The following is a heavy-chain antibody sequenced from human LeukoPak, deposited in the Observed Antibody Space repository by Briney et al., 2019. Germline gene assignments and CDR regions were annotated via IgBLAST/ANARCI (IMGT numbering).Heavy chain of an antibody. CDR2: IKQDGSEK. V-gene: IGHV3-7*01. CDR3: ARDPGAARYYYYYYYMDV. CDR1: GFTFSNSW. J-gene: IGHJ6*03. Sequence: GGSLRLSCAASGFTFSNSWMSWVRQAPGKGLEWVANIKQDGSEKYYVDSVKGRFTISRDNAKNSLYLQMNSLRAEDTAVYYCARDPGAARYYYYYYYMDVWGKGTTVTVSS.